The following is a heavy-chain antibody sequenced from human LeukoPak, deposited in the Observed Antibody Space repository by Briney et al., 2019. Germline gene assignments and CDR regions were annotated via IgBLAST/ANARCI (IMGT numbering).Heavy chain of an antibody. CDR1: GFTFSSYW. D-gene: IGHD2-2*01. Sequence: GGSLRLSCAASGFTFSSYWMSWVRQAPGKGLEWVAYIRSDGSNKYYADSVKGRFTISRDNSKNTLYLQMNSLRAEDTTVYYCAKDSSEEGFDYWGQGTLVTVSS. CDR2: IRSDGSNK. CDR3: AKDSSEEGFDY. V-gene: IGHV3-30*02. J-gene: IGHJ4*02.